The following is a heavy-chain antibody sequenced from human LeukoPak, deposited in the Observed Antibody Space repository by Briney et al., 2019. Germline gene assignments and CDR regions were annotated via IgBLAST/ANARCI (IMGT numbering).Heavy chain of an antibody. CDR3: ARGVYDSSGYYSYFDY. J-gene: IGHJ4*02. V-gene: IGHV3-13*05. CDR1: GFTFSSYH. D-gene: IGHD3-22*01. CDR2: IGTAGDP. Sequence: EGSVRLSCAASGFTFSSYHMQWVRQATGKGLEWVTAIGTAGDPYYPGSVKGRFTISRESAKNSLYLQMNSLRAGDTAVYYCARGVYDSSGYYSYFDYWGQGTLVTASS.